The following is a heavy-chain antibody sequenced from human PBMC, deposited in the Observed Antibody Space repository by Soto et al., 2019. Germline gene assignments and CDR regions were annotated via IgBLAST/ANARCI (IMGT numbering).Heavy chain of an antibody. CDR3: ATSGGYDLFDC. V-gene: IGHV3-30*03. CDR1: GFTFSSYG. D-gene: IGHD5-12*01. J-gene: IGHJ4*02. CDR2: ISYDGSNK. Sequence: QVQLVESGGGVVQPGRSLRLSCAASGFTFSSYGMHWVRQAPGKGLEWVAVISYDGSNKYYADSVKGRFTISRDNSKNTLYLQRNGLRAEDTAEYYCATSGGYDLFDCWGQGTLVTVSS.